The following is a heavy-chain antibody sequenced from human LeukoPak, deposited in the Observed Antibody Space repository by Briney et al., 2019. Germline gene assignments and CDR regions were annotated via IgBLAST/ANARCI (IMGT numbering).Heavy chain of an antibody. CDR3: ARTYGSGKYYYYMDV. J-gene: IGHJ6*03. Sequence: NPSETLSLTCTVSGGSISSYYWSWIRQPPGKGLEWIGYIYYSGSTNYNPSLKSRVTISVDTSKNQFSLKLSSVTAADTAVYYCARTYGSGKYYYYMDVWGKGTTVTISS. CDR2: IYYSGST. V-gene: IGHV4-59*01. D-gene: IGHD3-10*01. CDR1: GGSISSYY.